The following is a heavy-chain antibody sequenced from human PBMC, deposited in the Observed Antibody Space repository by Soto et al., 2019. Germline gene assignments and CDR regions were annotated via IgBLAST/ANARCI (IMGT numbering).Heavy chain of an antibody. CDR2: INHSEST. CDR1: GGSFSGYY. D-gene: IGHD6-6*01. CDR3: ARGWAARREIYYFDY. V-gene: IGHV4-34*01. Sequence: SETVSLTCAVYGGSFSGYYWSWIRQPPGKGLEWIGEINHSESTTYNPSLKSRVTISVDTSKNQSSLKLSSVTAADTAVYYCARGWAARREIYYFDYWGQGTLVTVSS. J-gene: IGHJ4*02.